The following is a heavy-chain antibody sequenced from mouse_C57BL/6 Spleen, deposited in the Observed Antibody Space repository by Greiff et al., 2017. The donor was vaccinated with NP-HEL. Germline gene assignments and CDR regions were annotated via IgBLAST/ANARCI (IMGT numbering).Heavy chain of an antibody. Sequence: VQLQESGPGLVQPSQSLSITCTVSGFSLTSYGVHWVRQPPGKGLEWLGVIWSGGSTDYNAAFISRLSISKDNSKSQVFFKMNSLQADDTAIYYCAKGDDGFFYAMDYWGQGTSVTVSS. D-gene: IGHD2-3*01. V-gene: IGHV2-4*01. CDR1: GFSLTSYG. CDR3: AKGDDGFFYAMDY. J-gene: IGHJ4*01. CDR2: IWSGGST.